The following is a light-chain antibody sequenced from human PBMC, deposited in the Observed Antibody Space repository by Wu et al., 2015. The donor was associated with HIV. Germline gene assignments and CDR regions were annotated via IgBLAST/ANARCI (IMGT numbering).Light chain of an antibody. Sequence: EIVLTQSPGTLSLSPGDRVTLSCRASQSFGSYVAWYQQKPGQAPRLLIYDTSNRATGIPARFSGSGSGTDFTLTISSLEPEDFAVYYCQQRTSWPLFGLGDQAWRSN. CDR2: DTS. V-gene: IGKV3-11*01. J-gene: IGKJ2*01. CDR1: QSFGSY. CDR3: QQRTSWPL.